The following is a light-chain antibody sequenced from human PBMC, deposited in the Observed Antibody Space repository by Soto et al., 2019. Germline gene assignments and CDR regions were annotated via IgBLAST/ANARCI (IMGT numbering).Light chain of an antibody. CDR1: SSDVGAYHY. J-gene: IGLJ3*02. Sequence: QSALTQPASVSGSPGQSLTISCTGTSSDVGAYHYVSWYQHHPGKAPKLLIYDVDNRPSGVSNRFSGSKSDNTASLTISGLQAEDEAEYYCASYPTSHTRVFGGGTKLTVL. CDR3: ASYPTSHTRV. V-gene: IGLV2-14*03. CDR2: DVD.